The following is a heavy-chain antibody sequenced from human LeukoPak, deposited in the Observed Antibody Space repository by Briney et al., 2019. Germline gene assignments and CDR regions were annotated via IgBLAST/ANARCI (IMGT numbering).Heavy chain of an antibody. V-gene: IGHV4-39*01. CDR2: IYYSGST. CDR3: AXXQDYGDXYXDY. J-gene: IGHJ4*02. Sequence: PSETLSLTCTVSGGSISSSSYDWGWIRQPPGRGVERNASIYYSGSTYYNPSLKSRITISVNKSKNQYSRKLSSVTAAGTDVYYCAXXQDYGDXYXDYWGQXXXVTV. CDR1: GGSISSSSYD. D-gene: IGHD4-17*01.